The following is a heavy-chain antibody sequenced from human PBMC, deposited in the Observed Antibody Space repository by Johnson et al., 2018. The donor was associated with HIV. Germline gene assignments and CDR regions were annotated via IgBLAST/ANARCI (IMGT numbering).Heavy chain of an antibody. CDR2: ISSDGNRK. J-gene: IGHJ3*01. Sequence: QVQLVESGGGVVQPGRSLRLSCAASGFTFSSYGMHWVRQAPGKGLEWVALISSDGNRKYYADSLKGRFTISRDNSTNTLYLQMNSLRGGDTAVYYCARSHKRALKAFDFWGQGKMVTVSS. V-gene: IGHV3-30*03. CDR1: GFTFSSYG. CDR3: ARSHKRALKAFDF.